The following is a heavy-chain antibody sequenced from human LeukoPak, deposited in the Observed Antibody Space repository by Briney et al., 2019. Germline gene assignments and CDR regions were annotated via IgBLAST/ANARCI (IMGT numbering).Heavy chain of an antibody. J-gene: IGHJ4*02. D-gene: IGHD2-21*02. CDR1: GFTFSSYG. CDR3: AKDRWTAYCGGDCYSEFDY. V-gene: IGHV3-30*18. Sequence: GGSLRLSCAASGFTFSSYGMHWVRQAPGKGLEWVAVISYDGSNKYYADSVKGRFTISRDNSKNTLYLQMNRLRAEDTAVYYCAKDRWTAYCGGDCYSEFDYWGQGTLVTVSS. CDR2: ISYDGSNK.